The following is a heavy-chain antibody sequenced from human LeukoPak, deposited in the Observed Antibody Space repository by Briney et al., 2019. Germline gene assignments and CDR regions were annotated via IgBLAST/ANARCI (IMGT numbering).Heavy chain of an antibody. CDR3: ARVRCSGGSCPYYYYYYYMDV. V-gene: IGHV4-59*12. CDR1: GGSINSYY. D-gene: IGHD2-15*01. J-gene: IGHJ6*03. Sequence: SSETLSLTCTVSGGSINSYYWSWIRQPPGKGLEWIGYVYYSGSTNYNPSLKSRVTISLDTSKNQFSLKLRFVTAADTAVYYCARVRCSGGSCPYYYYYYYMDVWGKGTTVTVSS. CDR2: VYYSGST.